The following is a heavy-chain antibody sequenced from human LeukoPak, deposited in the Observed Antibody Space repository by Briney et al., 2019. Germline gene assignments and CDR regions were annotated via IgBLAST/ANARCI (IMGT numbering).Heavy chain of an antibody. V-gene: IGHV3-23*01. CDR2: ISGSGGST. Sequence: GGSLRLSCVASAFTFSSYVMSWVRQAPGRGLEWVSGISGSGGSTYYADSVKGRFTVSRDNSKNTLELLMNSLRADDTAVYYCAKDGCSGGSCYSFYRFDYWGQGPLVTVSS. CDR3: AKDGCSGGSCYSFYRFDY. D-gene: IGHD2-15*01. CDR1: AFTFSSYV. J-gene: IGHJ4*02.